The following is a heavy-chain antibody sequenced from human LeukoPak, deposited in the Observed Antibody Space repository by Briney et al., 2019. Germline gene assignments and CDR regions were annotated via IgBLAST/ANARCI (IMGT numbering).Heavy chain of an antibody. D-gene: IGHD3-22*01. V-gene: IGHV2-5*02. CDR3: AHRGFYYDSTGYYYPYFDY. CDR2: IYWDDDK. J-gene: IGHJ4*01. Sequence: SGPTLVKPTQTLTLTCTFSGFSLTTSGVGVGWIRQPPGKALEWLALIYWDDDKRYRPSLKSRLTITKDTSKNQVVLTMTNMDPVDTATYYCAHRGFYYDSTGYYYPYFDYWGHGTLVTVCS. CDR1: GFSLTTSGVG.